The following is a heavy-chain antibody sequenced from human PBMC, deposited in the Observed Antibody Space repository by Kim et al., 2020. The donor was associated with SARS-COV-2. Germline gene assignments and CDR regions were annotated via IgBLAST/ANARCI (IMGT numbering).Heavy chain of an antibody. CDR3: ARDLDDYYGSGSYPQY. J-gene: IGHJ4*02. V-gene: IGHV3-11*05. Sequence: SVKGRFTISRDNAKNSLYLQMNSLRAEDTAVYYCARDLDDYYGSGSYPQYWGQGTLVTVSS. D-gene: IGHD3-10*01.